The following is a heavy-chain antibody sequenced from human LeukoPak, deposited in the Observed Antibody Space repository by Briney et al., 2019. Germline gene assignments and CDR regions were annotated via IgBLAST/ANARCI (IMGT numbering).Heavy chain of an antibody. D-gene: IGHD6-13*01. Sequence: ASVKVSCKASGYTFSRYYMHWVRQAPGQGLEWMGWINTNTGNPTYAQGFTGRFVFSLDTSVSTAYLQICSLKAEDTAVYYCARTIAAAGLYYYYYGMDVWGQGTTVTVSS. CDR1: GYTFSRYY. V-gene: IGHV7-4-1*01. CDR2: INTNTGNP. CDR3: ARTIAAAGLYYYYYGMDV. J-gene: IGHJ6*02.